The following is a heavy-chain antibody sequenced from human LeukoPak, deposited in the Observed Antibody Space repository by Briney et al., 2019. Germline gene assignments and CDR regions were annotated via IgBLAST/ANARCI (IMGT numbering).Heavy chain of an antibody. CDR1: GYTCSSYG. CDR3: ARGPTPPQYSQY. Sequence: ASVKVSCKASGYTCSSYGISWGRQAPGQGLEWMGLISADNGNTNYAQKLQGRVTMTTDTSTSTAYMELRTLRSDDTAVYYCARGPTPPQYSQYWGQGTLVTVSS. V-gene: IGHV1-18*01. CDR2: ISADNGNT. J-gene: IGHJ1*01.